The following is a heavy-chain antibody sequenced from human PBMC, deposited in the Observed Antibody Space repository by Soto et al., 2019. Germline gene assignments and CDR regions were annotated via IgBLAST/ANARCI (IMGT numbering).Heavy chain of an antibody. Sequence: SETLSLTCTVSGGSISSSSYYWGWIRQPPGKGLEWIGSIYYSGSTYYNPSLKSRVTISVDTSKDQFSLKLSSGTAADTAVYYCASPLGYCSSTSCPMAHYYYYGMDVWGQGTTVTVSS. CDR3: ASPLGYCSSTSCPMAHYYYYGMDV. D-gene: IGHD2-2*01. J-gene: IGHJ6*02. V-gene: IGHV4-39*01. CDR1: GGSISSSSYY. CDR2: IYYSGST.